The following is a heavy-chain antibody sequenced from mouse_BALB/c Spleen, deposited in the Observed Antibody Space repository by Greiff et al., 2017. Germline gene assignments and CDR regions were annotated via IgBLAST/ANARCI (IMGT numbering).Heavy chain of an antibody. Sequence: EVQGVESGGGLVKPGGSLKLSCAASGFAFSSYDMSWVRQTPEKRLEWVAYISSGSSTIYYADTVKGRFTISRDNPKNTLFLQMTSLRSEDTAMYYCARTLLLDYAMDYWGQGTSVTVSS. CDR2: ISSGSSTI. D-gene: IGHD2-10*01. J-gene: IGHJ4*01. CDR1: GFAFSSYD. V-gene: IGHV5-12-1*01. CDR3: ARTLLLDYAMDY.